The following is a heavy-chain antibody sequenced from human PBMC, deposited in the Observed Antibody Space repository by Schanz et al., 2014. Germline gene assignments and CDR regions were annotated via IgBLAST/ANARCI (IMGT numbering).Heavy chain of an antibody. CDR1: GFTFSSYN. CDR3: ARVELSVYYYAMDV. CDR2: LLPRIISI. D-gene: IGHD2-15*01. Sequence: EEKKEEGGGGLVRPGDSLRLSCAASGFTFSSYNINWVRTPPVQGLSYLSSLLPRIISIYYADSVKGRFTISRDNAKNSLYLQMNSLRAEDAAVYYCARVELSVYYYAMDVWGQGTTVTVSS. V-gene: IGHV3-21*02. J-gene: IGHJ6*02.